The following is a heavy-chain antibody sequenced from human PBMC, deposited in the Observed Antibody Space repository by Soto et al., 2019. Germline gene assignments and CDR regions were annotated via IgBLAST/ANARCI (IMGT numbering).Heavy chain of an antibody. CDR1: GYTFTSYG. CDR3: ARDPRVDFWSGPPKFDY. D-gene: IGHD3-3*01. V-gene: IGHV1-18*01. Sequence: GASVKVSCKASGYTFTSYGISWVRQAPGQGLEWMGWISAYNGNTNYAQKLQGRVTMTTDTSTSTAYMELRSLRSDDTAVYYCARDPRVDFWSGPPKFDYWGQGTLVTVSS. J-gene: IGHJ4*02. CDR2: ISAYNGNT.